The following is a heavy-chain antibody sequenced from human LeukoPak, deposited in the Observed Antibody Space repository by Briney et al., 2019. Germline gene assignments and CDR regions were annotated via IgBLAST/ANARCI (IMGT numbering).Heavy chain of an antibody. Sequence: KPSETLSLTCTVSGGSISSSSYYCGWIRQPPGKGLEWIGSIYHSGSTYYNPSLKSRVTLSVETSKNQFSLKLSSVTAADTAVYYCARSGGYSSSWSLWGQGTLVTVSS. V-gene: IGHV4-39*01. CDR1: GGSISSSSYY. J-gene: IGHJ4*02. CDR2: IYHSGST. CDR3: ARSGGYSSSWSL. D-gene: IGHD6-13*01.